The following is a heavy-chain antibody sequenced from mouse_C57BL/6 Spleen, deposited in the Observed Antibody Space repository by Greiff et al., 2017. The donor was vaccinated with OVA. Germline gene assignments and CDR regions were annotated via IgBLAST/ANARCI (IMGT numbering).Heavy chain of an antibody. J-gene: IGHJ1*03. V-gene: IGHV2-5*01. CDR2: IWGGGST. D-gene: IGHD1-1*01. Sequence: VQLQESGPGLVQPSQSLSITCTVSGFSLTSYGVHWVRQSPGKGLEWLGVIWGGGSTDYNAAFMSRLSITKDNSKSQVFFKMNSLQADDTAIYYCAKNLITTVVEGYFDVWGTGTTVTVSS. CDR3: AKNLITTVVEGYFDV. CDR1: GFSLTSYG.